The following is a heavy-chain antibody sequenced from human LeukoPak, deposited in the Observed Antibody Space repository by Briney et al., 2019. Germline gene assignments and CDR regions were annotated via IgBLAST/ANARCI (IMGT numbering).Heavy chain of an antibody. CDR3: ARDVGYSYGGSYFDY. J-gene: IGHJ4*02. Sequence: SETLSLTCTVSGGSISSSSYYWGWIRQPPGKGLEWIGSIYYSGSTYYNPSLKSRVTISVDTSKNQFSLKLSSVTAADTAVYYCARDVGYSYGGSYFDYWGQGTLVTVSS. CDR1: GGSISSSSYY. D-gene: IGHD5-18*01. V-gene: IGHV4-39*07. CDR2: IYYSGST.